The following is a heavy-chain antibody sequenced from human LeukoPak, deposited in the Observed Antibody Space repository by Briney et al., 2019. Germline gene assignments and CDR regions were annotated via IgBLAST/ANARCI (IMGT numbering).Heavy chain of an antibody. CDR3: ARDYYGSGSYGLFHH. CDR1: GXTFXSYA. V-gene: IGHV3-30-3*01. CDR2: ISYDGSNK. J-gene: IGHJ1*01. Sequence: GGSLRLSCAASGXTFXSYAXXWXXXAXGXGLXWVXXISYDGSNKYYADSVKGRFTISRGNSKTTPFLQMNSLRAEDTAVYYCARDYYGSGSYGLFHHWGQGTLVTVSS. D-gene: IGHD3-10*01.